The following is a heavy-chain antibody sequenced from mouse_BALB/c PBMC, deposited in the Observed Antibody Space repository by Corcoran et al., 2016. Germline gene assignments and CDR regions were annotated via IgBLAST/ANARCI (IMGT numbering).Heavy chain of an antibody. V-gene: IGHV14-3*02. CDR2: IDPAKCST. CDR3: GRSREGNYVVY. Sequence: EVQLQQSGAELVKPGASVKLSCTASGFNIKDTYMHWVKQRPEQGLEWIGRIDPAKCSTKYDPKFQGKATMTADTSSNTVYLQRSSLTSEATAVYYCGRSREGNYVVYWGQGTTLTVSS. CDR1: GFNIKDTY. D-gene: IGHD2-1*01. J-gene: IGHJ2*01.